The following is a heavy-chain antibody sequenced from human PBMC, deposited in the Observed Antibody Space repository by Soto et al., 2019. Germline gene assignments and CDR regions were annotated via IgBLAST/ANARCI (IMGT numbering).Heavy chain of an antibody. CDR1: GFTFDDYA. Sequence: GGSLRLSCAASGFTFDDYAMHWVRQAPGKGLEWVSGISWNGGSIGYADSVKGRFTISRDNAKNSLYLQMNSLRAEDTALYYCAKDSAYCSGGSCSHDAFDIWGQGTMVTVSS. CDR2: ISWNGGSI. J-gene: IGHJ3*02. CDR3: AKDSAYCSGGSCSHDAFDI. D-gene: IGHD2-15*01. V-gene: IGHV3-9*01.